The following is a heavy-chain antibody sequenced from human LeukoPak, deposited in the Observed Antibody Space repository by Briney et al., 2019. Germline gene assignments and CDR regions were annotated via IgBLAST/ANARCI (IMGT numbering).Heavy chain of an antibody. CDR3: AKDITGGRSSPYFDS. Sequence: PGGSLRLSCAASGFTFDAYAMHWVRQAPGKGLEWVSGISWNGGGMGYAVSVKGRFTISRDNDKNSLYLQMNSLRDEDTALYYCAKDITGGRSSPYFDSWGQGTLVTVSS. V-gene: IGHV3-9*01. J-gene: IGHJ4*02. CDR2: ISWNGGGM. CDR1: GFTFDAYA. D-gene: IGHD6-6*01.